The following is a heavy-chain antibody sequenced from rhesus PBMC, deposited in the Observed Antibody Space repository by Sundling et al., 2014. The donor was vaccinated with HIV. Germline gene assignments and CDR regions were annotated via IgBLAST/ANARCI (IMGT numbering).Heavy chain of an antibody. Sequence: QVQLQESGPGLVKPSETLSLTCAVSGGSISSSFWSWIRQAPGKGLEWVGYIHGSGGSTYYNPSLKSRLTLSVDTSDNHFSLKLTSVTAADTAVYYCARVTGTRLKYYFDYWGQGVLVTVSS. J-gene: IGHJ4*01. CDR3: ARVTGTRLKYYFDY. V-gene: IGHV4-169*01. CDR1: GGSISSSF. D-gene: IGHD1-26*01. CDR2: IHGSGGST.